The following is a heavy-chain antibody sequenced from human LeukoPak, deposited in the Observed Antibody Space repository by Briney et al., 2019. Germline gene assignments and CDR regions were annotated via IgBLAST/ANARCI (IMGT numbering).Heavy chain of an antibody. CDR1: GFTFSSYS. Sequence: GGSLRLSCAASGFTFSSYSMNWVRQAPGKGLEWVSSISSSSSYIYYAGSVKGRFTISRDNAKNSLYLQMNSLRAEDAAVYYCARAPGMDDLKFDYWGQGTLVTVSS. V-gene: IGHV3-21*01. CDR3: ARAPGMDDLKFDY. J-gene: IGHJ4*02. CDR2: ISSSSSYI. D-gene: IGHD3-3*01.